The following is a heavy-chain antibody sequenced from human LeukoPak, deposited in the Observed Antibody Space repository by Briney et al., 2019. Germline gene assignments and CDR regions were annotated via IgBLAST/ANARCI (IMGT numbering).Heavy chain of an antibody. CDR3: AREGSYGDYDY. V-gene: IGHV1-2*06. Sequence: ASVKVSRKASGYTFTDYYVHWVRQAPGQGLEWMGRVNPNSGGTNYAQKFQGRVTMTRDTSITTAYMELSRLRSDDTAVFYCAREGSYGDYDYWGQGTLVTVSS. D-gene: IGHD4-17*01. CDR1: GYTFTDYY. CDR2: VNPNSGGT. J-gene: IGHJ4*02.